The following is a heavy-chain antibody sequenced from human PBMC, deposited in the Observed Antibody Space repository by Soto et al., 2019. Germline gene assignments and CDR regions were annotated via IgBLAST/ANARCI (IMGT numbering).Heavy chain of an antibody. CDR2: ISYDGSNK. D-gene: IGHD4-17*01. V-gene: IGHV3-30*18. CDR3: AKDLKGDYGDPMGAFDI. Sequence: GGSLRLSCAASGFTCSSYGMHWVRQAPGKGLEWVAVISYDGSNKYYADSVKGRFTISRDNSKNTLYLQMNSLRAEDTAVYYCAKDLKGDYGDPMGAFDIWGQGTMVTVSS. J-gene: IGHJ3*02. CDR1: GFTCSSYG.